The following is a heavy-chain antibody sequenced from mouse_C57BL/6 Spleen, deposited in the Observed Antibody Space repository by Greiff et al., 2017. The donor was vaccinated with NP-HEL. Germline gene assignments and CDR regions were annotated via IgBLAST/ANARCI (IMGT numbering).Heavy chain of an antibody. CDR1: GYTFTSYW. CDR3: ARFYYDYENYYAMDY. CDR2: IYPGSGST. D-gene: IGHD2-4*01. Sequence: QVQLQQPGAELVKPGASVKMSCKASGYTFTSYWITWVKQRPGQGLEWIGDIYPGSGSTNYNEKFKSKATLTVDTSSSTAYMQLSSLTSEDSAVYDCARFYYDYENYYAMDYWGQGTSVTVSS. V-gene: IGHV1-55*01. J-gene: IGHJ4*01.